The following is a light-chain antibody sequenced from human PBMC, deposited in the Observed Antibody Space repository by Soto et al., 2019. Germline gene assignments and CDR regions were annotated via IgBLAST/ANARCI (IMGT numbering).Light chain of an antibody. CDR2: EVS. Sequence: QSALTQPASVSGSPGQSVTISCTGTSSDVGGYNYVSWYQQHPAKPPNLMIYEVSCRPSGVSNRFSGSKSGNTASLTISGLRAEDEADYYCSSYTIISAVVFGGGTKLTVL. J-gene: IGLJ2*01. CDR3: SSYTIISAVV. CDR1: SSDVGGYNY. V-gene: IGLV2-14*01.